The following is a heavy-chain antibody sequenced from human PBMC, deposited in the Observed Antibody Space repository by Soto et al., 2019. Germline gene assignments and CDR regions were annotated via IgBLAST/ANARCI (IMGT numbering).Heavy chain of an antibody. CDR2: TGSGTGPG. Sequence: SGKVYCKASAGSLSTNPISWVRQAPGQGLEWMGGTGSGTGPGNHAQKFQGRLTVTADKSTSTVYMELTNLSSEDTAVYYCARRHSGGFFRFFDSWGQGTLVIGSS. D-gene: IGHD2-15*01. V-gene: IGHV1-69*06. CDR3: ARRHSGGFFRFFDS. J-gene: IGHJ4*02. CDR1: AGSLSTNP.